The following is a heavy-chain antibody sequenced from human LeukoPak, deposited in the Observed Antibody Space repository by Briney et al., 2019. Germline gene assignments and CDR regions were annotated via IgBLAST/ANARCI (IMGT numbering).Heavy chain of an antibody. D-gene: IGHD3-10*01. V-gene: IGHV3-30*18. CDR1: GFTFSTYG. J-gene: IGHJ4*02. CDR3: AKDVNGGRKTFSGAY. Sequence: PGRSLRLSCAASGFTFSTYGMHWVRQAPGKGLEWVAVISYDGTNKYYADSVKGRFTISRDNSKNTLYLQMNSLRAEDTALYYCAKDVNGGRKTFSGAYWGQGTLGTVSS. CDR2: ISYDGTNK.